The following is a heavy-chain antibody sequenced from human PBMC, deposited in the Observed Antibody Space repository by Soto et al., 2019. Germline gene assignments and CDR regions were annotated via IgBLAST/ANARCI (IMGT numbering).Heavy chain of an antibody. D-gene: IGHD1-1*01. V-gene: IGHV3-23*01. CDR1: GFTFSSYA. CDR2: ISGGGGST. Sequence: GGSLRLSCAASGFTFSSYAMSWVRQAPGKGLEWVSAISGGGGSTYYADSVKGRFTISRDNSKNTLYLQMNSLRAEDTAVYYCAKVGARGLEENYYFDYWGQGTLVTVSS. J-gene: IGHJ4*02. CDR3: AKVGARGLEENYYFDY.